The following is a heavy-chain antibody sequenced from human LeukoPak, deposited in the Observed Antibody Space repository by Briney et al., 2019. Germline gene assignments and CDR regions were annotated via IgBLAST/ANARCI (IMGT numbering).Heavy chain of an antibody. CDR1: GFTFDDYA. J-gene: IGHJ4*02. CDR2: ISWNSGSI. V-gene: IGHV3-9*01. CDR3: AKAYYYDSSGYYPGVYYFDY. Sequence: GRSLRLSCAASGFTFDDYAMHWVRQAPGKGLEWVSGISWNSGSIGYADSVKGRFTISRDNAKNSLYLQMNSLRAEDTALYYYAKAYYYDSSGYYPGVYYFDYWGQGTLVTVSS. D-gene: IGHD3-22*01.